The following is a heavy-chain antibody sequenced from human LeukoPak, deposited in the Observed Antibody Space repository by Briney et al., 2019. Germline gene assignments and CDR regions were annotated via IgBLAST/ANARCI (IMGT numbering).Heavy chain of an antibody. CDR1: GFTFGDYA. J-gene: IGHJ4*02. Sequence: PGGSLRLSCTASGFTFGDYAMSWVRQAPGKGLEWVGFIRSKAYGGTIEYTASVKGRFTISRDDSKSIAYLQMNSLKAEDTAVYFCSSHTSGYYYSDYWGQGTLVTVSS. V-gene: IGHV3-49*04. D-gene: IGHD3-22*01. CDR3: SSHTSGYYYSDY. CDR2: IRSKAYGGTI.